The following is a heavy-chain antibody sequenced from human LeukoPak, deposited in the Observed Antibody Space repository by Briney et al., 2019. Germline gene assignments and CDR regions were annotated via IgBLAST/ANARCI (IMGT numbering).Heavy chain of an antibody. Sequence: GGSLRLSCAASGFTFSSYWMSWVRQAPGKGLEWVANMKQDGSEKYYVDSVKGRFTISRNNAKNSLYLQMNSLRAEDTAVYYCAREWLAPVYYYYGMDVWGQGTTVTVSS. CDR2: MKQDGSEK. CDR3: AREWLAPVYYYYGMDV. V-gene: IGHV3-7*03. CDR1: GFTFSSYW. D-gene: IGHD6-19*01. J-gene: IGHJ6*02.